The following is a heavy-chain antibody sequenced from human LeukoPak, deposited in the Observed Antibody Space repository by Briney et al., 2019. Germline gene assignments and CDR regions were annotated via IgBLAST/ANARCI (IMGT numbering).Heavy chain of an antibody. CDR3: AKDQTYYYDSSGYYPNDAFDI. CDR1: GFTFSSYA. CDR2: ISGSGGST. D-gene: IGHD3-22*01. J-gene: IGHJ3*02. Sequence: GGSLRLSCAASGFTFSSYAMSWVRQAPGKGLEWVSAISGSGGSTYYADSVKGRFTVSRDNSKNTLYLQMNSLRAEDTAVYYCAKDQTYYYDSSGYYPNDAFDIWGQGTMVTVSS. V-gene: IGHV3-23*01.